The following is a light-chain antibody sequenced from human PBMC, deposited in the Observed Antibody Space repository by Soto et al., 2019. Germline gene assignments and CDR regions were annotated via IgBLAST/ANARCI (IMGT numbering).Light chain of an antibody. CDR2: AAS. Sequence: DIPLTQSPSFLSASLLHRFTITSPASQDISTYLAWYQQEPGKAPKLLIYAASNLQGGVPSRFSGSGSGTEFTLTISSLQPEDFATYYCQQLNTYPITFGQGTRLEIK. V-gene: IGKV1-9*01. J-gene: IGKJ5*01. CDR1: QDISTY. CDR3: QQLNTYPIT.